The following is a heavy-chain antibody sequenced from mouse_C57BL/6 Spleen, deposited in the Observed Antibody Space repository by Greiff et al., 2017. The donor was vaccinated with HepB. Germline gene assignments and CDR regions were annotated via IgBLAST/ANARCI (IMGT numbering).Heavy chain of an antibody. D-gene: IGHD1-1*01. Sequence: VQLQQPGAELVKPGASVKLSCKASGYTFTSYWMHWVKQRPGQGLEWIGMIHPNSGSTNYNEKFKSKATLTVDKSSSTAYMQLSSLTSEDSAVYYCARRDYYGSKSPNWYFDVWGTGTTVTVSS. CDR1: GYTFTSYW. CDR2: IHPNSGST. CDR3: ARRDYYGSKSPNWYFDV. J-gene: IGHJ1*03. V-gene: IGHV1-64*01.